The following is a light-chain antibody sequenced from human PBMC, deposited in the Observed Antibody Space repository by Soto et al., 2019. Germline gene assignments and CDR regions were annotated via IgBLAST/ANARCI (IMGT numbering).Light chain of an antibody. CDR1: RSISTY. CDR2: ATS. J-gene: IGKJ4*01. V-gene: IGKV1-39*01. Sequence: DIQMTQSPSSLSASVGDRVTITCRASRSISTYLNWFQQKPGKAPEVLIYATSSLQSGVPSRFSGSGSGTEFTLTISSLQPEDVATYCCQQTYSRLLSFGGGTKVEIK. CDR3: QQTYSRLLS.